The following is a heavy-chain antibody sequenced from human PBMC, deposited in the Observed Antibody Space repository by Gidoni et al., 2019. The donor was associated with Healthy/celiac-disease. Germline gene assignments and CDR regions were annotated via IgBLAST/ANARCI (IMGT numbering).Heavy chain of an antibody. V-gene: IGHV3-23*01. CDR1: GFTFSSYA. Sequence: EVQLLESGGGLVQPGGSLRLSCAASGFTFSSYAMSWVRQAPGKGLEWVSAISGSGGSTYYADSVKGRFTISRDNSKNTLYLQMNSLRAEDTAVYYCAKDLVNYYDSSGYSHSSEYFQHWGQGTLVTVSS. CDR3: AKDLVNYYDSSGYSHSSEYFQH. J-gene: IGHJ1*01. CDR2: ISGSGGST. D-gene: IGHD3-22*01.